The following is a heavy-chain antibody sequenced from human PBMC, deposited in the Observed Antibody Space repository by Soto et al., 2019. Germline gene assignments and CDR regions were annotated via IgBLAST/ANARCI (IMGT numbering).Heavy chain of an antibody. V-gene: IGHV4-34*01. CDR2: INHSGST. J-gene: IGHJ4*02. CDR3: ARVPTMVRGVISGDDYFDF. D-gene: IGHD3-10*01. Sequence: ETLSLTCAVYGGSFSGYYWSWIRQPPGKGLEWIGEINHSGSTNYNPSLKSRVIISVDTSKNQFSLKLSSVTAADTAVYYCARVPTMVRGVISGDDYFDFWGQGTLVTVSS. CDR1: GGSFSGYY.